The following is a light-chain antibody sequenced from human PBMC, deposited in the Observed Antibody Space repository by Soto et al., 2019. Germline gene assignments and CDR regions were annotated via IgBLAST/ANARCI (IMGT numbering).Light chain of an antibody. CDR3: QHRTNWPLT. CDR2: DAS. V-gene: IGKV3-11*01. Sequence: EIALTQSPATLSLSPGERATLSCRASQSVSSNLGWYQQKPGQAPRLLIYDASNRATGIPARFSGSGSGTDFTLTISSLEPEDFAVYYCQHRTNWPLTFGGGTKVEIK. CDR1: QSVSSN. J-gene: IGKJ4*01.